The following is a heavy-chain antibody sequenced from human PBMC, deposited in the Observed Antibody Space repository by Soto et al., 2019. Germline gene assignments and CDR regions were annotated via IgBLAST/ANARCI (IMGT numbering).Heavy chain of an antibody. CDR2: ISYDGSNK. J-gene: IGHJ6*02. D-gene: IGHD3-9*01. CDR3: ARSFIKNYDILTGYPAPPPEHYYYYYGMDV. V-gene: IGHV3-30-3*01. CDR1: GFTFSSYA. Sequence: PGGSLRLSCAASGFTFSSYAMHWVRQAPGKGLEWVAVISYDGSNKYYADSVKGRFTISRDNSKNTLYLQMNSLRAEDTAVYYCARSFIKNYDILTGYPAPPPEHYYYYYGMDVWGQGTTVTVSS.